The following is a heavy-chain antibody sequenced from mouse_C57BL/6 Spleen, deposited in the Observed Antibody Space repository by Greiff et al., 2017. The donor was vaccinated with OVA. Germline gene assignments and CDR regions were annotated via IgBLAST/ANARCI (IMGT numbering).Heavy chain of an antibody. CDR2: IDPSDSYT. Sequence: QVQLQQSGAELVRPGTSVKLSCKASGYTFTSYWMHWVKQRPGQGLEWIGVIDPSDSYTNYNQKFKGKATLAVDTSSSTAYMQLSSLTSEDSAVYYCAGGGNLDYWGQGTTLTVSS. J-gene: IGHJ2*01. D-gene: IGHD2-1*01. CDR1: GYTFTSYW. V-gene: IGHV1-59*01. CDR3: AGGGNLDY.